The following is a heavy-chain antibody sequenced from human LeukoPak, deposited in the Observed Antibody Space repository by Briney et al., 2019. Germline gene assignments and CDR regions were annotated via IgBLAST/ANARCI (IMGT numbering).Heavy chain of an antibody. J-gene: IGHJ4*02. CDR1: GYSFTGYY. D-gene: IGHD4-23*01. V-gene: IGHV1-2*02. Sequence: ASVKVSCKASGYSFTGYYMHWVRQAPGQGLEWMGWINPNSGGTNFAQKFQGRVTVTRDTSISTAYMGLSRLRSDDTAVYYCAREGGNFCFDYWGQGTLVTVSS. CDR2: INPNSGGT. CDR3: AREGGNFCFDY.